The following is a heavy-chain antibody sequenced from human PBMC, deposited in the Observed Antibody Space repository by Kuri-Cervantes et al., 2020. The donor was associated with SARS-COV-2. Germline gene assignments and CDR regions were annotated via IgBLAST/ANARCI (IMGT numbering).Heavy chain of an antibody. Sequence: SCAAAGFTFSSYEKNWVRKAPGKGLEWVSYISSSGSTIYYADSVEGRFTISRDNAKNSLYLQMNSLRAEDTAVYYCAPSGEGAGFDYWGQGTLVTVSS. CDR1: GFTFSSYE. CDR2: ISSSGSTI. D-gene: IGHD3-10*01. V-gene: IGHV3-48*03. J-gene: IGHJ4*02. CDR3: APSGEGAGFDY.